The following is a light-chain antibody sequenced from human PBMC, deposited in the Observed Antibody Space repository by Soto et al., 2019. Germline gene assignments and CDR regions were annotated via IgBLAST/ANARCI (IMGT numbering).Light chain of an antibody. CDR3: PQSYSTPLWT. J-gene: IGKJ1*01. CDR1: QSISSY. V-gene: IGKV1-39*01. CDR2: VAS. Sequence: DIQMTQSPSSLSASVGDRVTITCRASQSISSYLNWHQQKPGKAPKRLIYVASSLQSGVPSRFSGSGSGTDFTLTISSLQPEEFATYYCPQSYSTPLWTFGQGNKVEIK.